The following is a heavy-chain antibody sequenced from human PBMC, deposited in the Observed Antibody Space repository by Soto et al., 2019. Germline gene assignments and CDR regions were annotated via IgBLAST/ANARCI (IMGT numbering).Heavy chain of an antibody. J-gene: IGHJ6*02. CDR3: ARPLITMVRSSRDYGMDV. D-gene: IGHD3-10*01. CDR2: IYYSGST. CDR1: GGSISSSSYY. Sequence: SETLSLTCTVSGGSISSSSYYWGWIRQPPGKGLEWIGSIYYSGSTYYNPSLKSRVTISVDTSKNQFSLKLSSVTAADTAVYYCARPLITMVRSSRDYGMDVWGQGTTVTVSS. V-gene: IGHV4-39*01.